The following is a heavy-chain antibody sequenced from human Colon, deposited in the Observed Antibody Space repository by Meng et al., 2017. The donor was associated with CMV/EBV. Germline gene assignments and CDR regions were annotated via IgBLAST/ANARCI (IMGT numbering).Heavy chain of an antibody. V-gene: IGHV3-11*01. D-gene: IGHD6-13*01. J-gene: IGHJ3*01. CDR3: AKALGFQDWGSSHDPFDV. CDR2: ISHTGQAL. CDR1: GFTFSDYF. Sequence: GGSLRLSCAASGFTFSDYFMTWIRQAPGKGLEWLSYISHTGQALYYADSVKGRFTMSRDNARKSLYLQMNSLRAEDTAIYYCAKALGFQDWGSSHDPFDVWGQGTMVTVSS.